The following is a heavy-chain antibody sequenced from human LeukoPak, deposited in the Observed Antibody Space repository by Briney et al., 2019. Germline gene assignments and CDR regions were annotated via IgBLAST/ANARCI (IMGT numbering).Heavy chain of an antibody. V-gene: IGHV4-59*01. Sequence: PSETLFLTCTVSGYTISNYYWNWVRQPPGRGLEWIGYIYYIGSTNYNPSLKSRVTISVDTSKNQFSLELNSVTASGTAVYYCATGGLLSTDNWFDPWGQGTLVTVSS. J-gene: IGHJ5*02. CDR3: ATGGLLSTDNWFDP. D-gene: IGHD3-10*01. CDR1: GYTISNYY. CDR2: IYYIGST.